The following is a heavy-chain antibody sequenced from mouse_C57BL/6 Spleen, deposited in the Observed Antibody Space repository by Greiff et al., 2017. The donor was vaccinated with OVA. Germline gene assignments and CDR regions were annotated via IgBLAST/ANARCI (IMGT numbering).Heavy chain of an antibody. J-gene: IGHJ2*01. D-gene: IGHD6-1*01. Sequence: VKLQESGAELVRPGTSVKVSCKASGYAFTNYLIEWVKQRPGQGLEWIGVINPGSGGTNYNEKFKGKATLTADKSSSTASMQLSSLTSEDSAVYFCARGRIRRQFDYWGQGTTLTVSS. CDR1: GYAFTNYL. CDR3: ARGRIRRQFDY. CDR2: INPGSGGT. V-gene: IGHV1-54*01.